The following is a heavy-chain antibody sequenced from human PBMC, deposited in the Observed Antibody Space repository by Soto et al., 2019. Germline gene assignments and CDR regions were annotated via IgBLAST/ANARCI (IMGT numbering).Heavy chain of an antibody. CDR1: CISIHSYY. V-gene: IGHV4-59*08. J-gene: IGHJ4*02. D-gene: IGHD1-1*01. CDR3: ARRYGYSFDY. Sequence: PSDTLSLTCPLPCISIHSYYWRWIRQPPGTGLEWIGYIYYSGSTNYNPSLKSRVTISVDTSKNQFSLKLSSVTAADTAVYYCARRYGYSFDYWGQGTLVTVS. CDR2: IYYSGST.